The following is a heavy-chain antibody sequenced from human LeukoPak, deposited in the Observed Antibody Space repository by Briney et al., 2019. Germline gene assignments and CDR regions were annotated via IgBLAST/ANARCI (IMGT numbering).Heavy chain of an antibody. CDR1: GGSISSTSYY. J-gene: IGHJ4*02. CDR2: IYYSGST. CDR3: ARYREQQLARQRDEYYLDT. Sequence: PSETLSLTCSVSGGSISSTSYYWAWIRQFPGKGLEWIGTIYYSGSTYYNPSLKSRLTISVDTSKNHFSLKLSSVTAADTAVYYCARYREQQLARQRDEYYLDTGAREPWSPSPQ. V-gene: IGHV4-39*02. D-gene: IGHD6-13*01.